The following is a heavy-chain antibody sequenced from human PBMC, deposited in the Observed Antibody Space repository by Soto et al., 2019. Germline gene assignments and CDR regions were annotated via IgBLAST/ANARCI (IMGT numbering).Heavy chain of an antibody. J-gene: IGHJ3*02. V-gene: IGHV3-21*01. CDR1: GFTFSEYS. CDR3: ARENGHCTDACNRGAFDI. CDR2: IANGDNHI. Sequence: EVQVVESGGGLVKPGGSLRLSCAASGFTFSEYSFLWVRQAPGKGLEWLSFIANGDNHIFYSDSVKGRFTISRDNAKNSVYLQLNSLRADDSAVYYCARENGHCTDACNRGAFDIWGQGTMVIVSS. D-gene: IGHD2-2*01.